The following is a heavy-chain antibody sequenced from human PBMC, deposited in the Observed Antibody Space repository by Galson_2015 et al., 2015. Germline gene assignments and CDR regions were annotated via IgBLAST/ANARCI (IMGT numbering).Heavy chain of an antibody. CDR1: EFTFSSYS. D-gene: IGHD5-12*01. CDR3: ARTLIVAMSGFDY. V-gene: IGHV3-48*02. J-gene: IGHJ4*02. Sequence: SLRLSCAASEFTFSSYSMNWVRQAPGKGLEWISYISSSGSTTYYADSVKGRFTISRDNAKNSLYLQMNSLRDEDTAVYYCARTLIVAMSGFDYWGQGTLVTVSS. CDR2: ISSSGSTT.